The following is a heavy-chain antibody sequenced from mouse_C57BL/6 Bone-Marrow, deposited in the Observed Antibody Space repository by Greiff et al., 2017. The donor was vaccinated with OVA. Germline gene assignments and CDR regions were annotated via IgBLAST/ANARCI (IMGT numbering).Heavy chain of an antibody. CDR3: ARRYYGSSWYFCV. CDR2: IYPGSGST. D-gene: IGHD1-1*01. Sequence: QVQLQQPGAELVKPGASVKMSCKASGYTFTSYWITWVKQRPGQGLEWIGDIYPGSGSTNYNEKFKSKATLTVDKSSSTAYMQLRRLTSEDSAVFYCARRYYGSSWYFCVWGTGTAVPVSS. J-gene: IGHJ1*03. CDR1: GYTFTSYW. V-gene: IGHV1-55*01.